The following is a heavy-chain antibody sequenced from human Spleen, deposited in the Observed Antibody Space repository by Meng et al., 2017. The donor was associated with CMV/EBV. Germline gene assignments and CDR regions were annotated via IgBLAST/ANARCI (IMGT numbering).Heavy chain of an antibody. J-gene: IGHJ5*02. D-gene: IGHD3-3*01. V-gene: IGHV4-39*07. CDR2: ISYSGNT. Sequence: SETLSLTCTVSGGSISSASSYYWGWIRRPPGKGLQYIGSISYSGNTYYNPSLESRVTMSLETSKNQFSLKLSSVTAADTAVYYCARVSTIFGVVSPWGQGTLVTVSS. CDR1: GGSISSASSYY. CDR3: ARVSTIFGVVSP.